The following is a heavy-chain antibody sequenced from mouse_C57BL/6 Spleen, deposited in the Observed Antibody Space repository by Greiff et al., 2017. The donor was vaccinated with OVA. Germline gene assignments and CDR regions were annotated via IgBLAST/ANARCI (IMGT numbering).Heavy chain of an antibody. CDR2: ISSGGSYT. CDR3: ARGGYYYGSSYDAMDY. CDR1: GFTFSSYG. V-gene: IGHV5-6*01. J-gene: IGHJ4*01. D-gene: IGHD1-1*01. Sequence: EVQGVESGGDLVKPGGSLKLSCAASGFTFSSYGMSWVRQTPDKRLEWVATISSGGSYTYYPDSVKGRFTISRDNAKNTLYLQMSSLKSEDTAMYYCARGGYYYGSSYDAMDYWGQGTSVTVSS.